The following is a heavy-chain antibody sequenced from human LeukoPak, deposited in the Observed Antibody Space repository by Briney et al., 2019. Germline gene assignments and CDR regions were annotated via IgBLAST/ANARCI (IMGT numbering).Heavy chain of an antibody. CDR1: GFTVSSNY. D-gene: IGHD3-22*01. CDR3: ASGYPTTDFDY. Sequence: PGGSLRLSCAASGFTVSSNYMSWVRQAPGKGLEWVSVIYSGGSTYYADSVKGRFTISRDNSKNTLYFQMNSLRAEDTAVYYCASGYPTTDFDYWGQGTLVTVSS. V-gene: IGHV3-66*01. J-gene: IGHJ4*02. CDR2: IYSGGST.